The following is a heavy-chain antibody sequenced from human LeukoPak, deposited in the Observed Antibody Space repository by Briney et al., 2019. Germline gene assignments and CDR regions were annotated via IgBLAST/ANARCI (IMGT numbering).Heavy chain of an antibody. J-gene: IGHJ4*02. V-gene: IGHV3-30*18. CDR2: ISYDGSNK. Sequence: GGSLRLSCAASGFTFSSYGMHWVRQAPGKGLEWVAVISYDGSNKYYADSVKGRFTISRDNSKNTLYLQMNSLRTEDTAVYYCAKGRDYDFWSGYSSPDYWGQGTLATVSS. CDR3: AKGRDYDFWSGYSSPDY. D-gene: IGHD3-3*01. CDR1: GFTFSSYG.